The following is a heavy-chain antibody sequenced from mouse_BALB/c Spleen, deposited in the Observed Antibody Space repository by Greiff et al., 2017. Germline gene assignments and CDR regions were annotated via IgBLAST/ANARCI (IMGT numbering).Heavy chain of an antibody. J-gene: IGHJ3*01. V-gene: IGHV5-6*01. CDR1: GFTFSSYG. D-gene: IGHD1-1*02. CDR3: ARPYGFAY. CDR2: ISSGGSYT. Sequence: EVQGVESGGDLVKPGGSLKLSCAASGFTFSSYGMSWVRQTPDKRLEWVATISSGGSYTYYPDSVKGRFTISRDNAKNTLYLQMSSLKSEDTAMYYCARPYGFAYWGQGTLVTVSA.